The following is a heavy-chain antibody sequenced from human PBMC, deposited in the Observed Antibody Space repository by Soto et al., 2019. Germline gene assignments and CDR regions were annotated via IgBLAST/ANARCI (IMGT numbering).Heavy chain of an antibody. CDR3: ARGDAHYGDYVGFDY. CDR2: INHSGST. CDR1: GGSFSDYS. Sequence: SETLSLTCAVYGGSFSDYSWTWIRQPPGKGLEWIGEINHSGSTNYNPSLKSRVTISVDTSKNQFSLKLSSVTAADTAVYYCARGDAHYGDYVGFDYWGQGTLVTSPQ. D-gene: IGHD4-17*01. J-gene: IGHJ4*02. V-gene: IGHV4-34*01.